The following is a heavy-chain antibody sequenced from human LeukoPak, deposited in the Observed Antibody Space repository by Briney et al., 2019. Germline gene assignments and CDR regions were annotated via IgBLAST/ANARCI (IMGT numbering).Heavy chain of an antibody. CDR2: IYSGGST. CDR1: GFTVSSNY. J-gene: IGHJ4*02. V-gene: IGHV3-53*01. D-gene: IGHD6-19*01. CDR3: AKDRVIAVAGSTDY. Sequence: GGSLRLSCAASGFTVSSNYMSWVRQAPGKGLEWVSVIYSGGSTYYADSVKGRFTISRDNSKNTLYLQMNSLRAEDTAVYYCAKDRVIAVAGSTDYWGQGTLVTVSS.